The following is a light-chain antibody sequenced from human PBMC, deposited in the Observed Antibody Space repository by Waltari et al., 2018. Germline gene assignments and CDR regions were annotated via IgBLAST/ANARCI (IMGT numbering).Light chain of an antibody. Sequence: DIQMTQSPSSLSASTGDTVTITCRASQDIDTYLNWYQHKPGKTPKRLIFTASTLESGVPSRFSGSGSGTDFTLTITSLQPEDFATYYCLQFSGPPYSFGQGTKVEIK. CDR3: LQFSGPPYS. CDR2: TAS. J-gene: IGKJ2*03. CDR1: QDIDTY. V-gene: IGKV1-17*01.